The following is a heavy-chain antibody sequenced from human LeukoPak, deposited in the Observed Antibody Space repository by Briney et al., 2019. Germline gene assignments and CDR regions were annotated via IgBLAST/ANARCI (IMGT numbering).Heavy chain of an antibody. D-gene: IGHD6-13*01. CDR1: GYTFTSYD. CDR2: MNPNSGNT. V-gene: IGHV1-8*03. CDR3: ARESNSSSWYPNWFDP. Sequence: ASVKVSCKASGYTFTSYDINWVRQATGQGLEWMGWMNPNSGNTGYAQKFQGRVTITRNTSISTAYMELSSLRSDDTAVYYCARESNSSSWYPNWFDPWGQGTLVTVSS. J-gene: IGHJ5*02.